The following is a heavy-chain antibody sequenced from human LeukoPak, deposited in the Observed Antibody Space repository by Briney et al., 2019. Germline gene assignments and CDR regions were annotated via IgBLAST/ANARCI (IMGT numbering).Heavy chain of an antibody. CDR2: ISRSGEVT. J-gene: IGHJ4*02. CDR1: GFTFSVSA. CDR3: AKEEVPNDF. V-gene: IGHV3-23*01. D-gene: IGHD1-1*01. Sequence: TLGSLRLSSAASGFTFSVSAMSCGRHTPGKRLEWVSGISRSGEVTYYEDSVRGRFTISKDISKNTLYLQMDSLRAEDTAIYYCAKEEVPNDFWGQGTLVTVSS.